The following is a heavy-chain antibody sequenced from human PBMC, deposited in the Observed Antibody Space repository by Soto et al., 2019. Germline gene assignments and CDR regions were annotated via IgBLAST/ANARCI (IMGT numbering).Heavy chain of an antibody. V-gene: IGHV4-4*07. J-gene: IGHJ6*02. CDR2: IYTSGST. D-gene: IGHD3-22*01. Sequence: SETLSLTCTVSGGSISRYYWSWIRQPAGKGLGWIGRIYTSGSTNYNPSLKSRVTLSVDTSKNQFSLKRSSVTAADTAVCYCASESYYYDSSGDPSIYCYGLDVWGQGTTVTVSS. CDR3: ASESYYYDSSGDPSIYCYGLDV. CDR1: GGSISRYY.